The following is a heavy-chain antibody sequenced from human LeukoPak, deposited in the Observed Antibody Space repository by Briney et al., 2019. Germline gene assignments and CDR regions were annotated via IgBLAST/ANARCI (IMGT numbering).Heavy chain of an antibody. J-gene: IGHJ4*02. CDR3: ARDSDSSGWPPTGVDY. D-gene: IGHD6-19*01. CDR2: INSDGSST. Sequence: GGSLRLSCAASGFTFSSYWMHWVRQAPGKGLVWVSRINSDGSSTSYADSVKGRFTISRDNAKNTLYLQMNSLRAEDTAVYYCARDSDSSGWPPTGVDYWGQGTLVTVSS. CDR1: GFTFSSYW. V-gene: IGHV3-74*01.